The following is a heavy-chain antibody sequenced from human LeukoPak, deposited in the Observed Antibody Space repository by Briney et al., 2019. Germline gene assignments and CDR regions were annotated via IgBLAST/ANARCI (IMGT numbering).Heavy chain of an antibody. CDR3: AREKLWTYYWYFDL. CDR2: IYSGGST. D-gene: IGHD5-18*01. Sequence: GGSLRLSCAASGFTVSSNYMSWVRQAPGKGLEWVSVIYSGGSTHYADSVKGRFTISRDNSKNTLYLQMNSLRAEDTAVYYCAREKLWTYYWYFDLWGRGTLVTVSS. CDR1: GFTVSSNY. J-gene: IGHJ2*01. V-gene: IGHV3-53*01.